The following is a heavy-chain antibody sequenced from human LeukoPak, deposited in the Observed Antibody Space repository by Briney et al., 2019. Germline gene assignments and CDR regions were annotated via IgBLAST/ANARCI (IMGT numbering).Heavy chain of an antibody. Sequence: ASVKVSCKASGYTFTSYYMQWVRQAPGQGLEWMGIINPSGGSTSYAQKFQGRVTMTRDTSTSTVYMELSSLRSEDTAVYYCARDRALYDFWSGYLREDYYYYYYGMDVWGQGTTVTVSS. D-gene: IGHD3-3*01. CDR2: INPSGGST. J-gene: IGHJ6*02. V-gene: IGHV1-46*01. CDR1: GYTFTSYY. CDR3: ARDRALYDFWSGYLREDYYYYYYGMDV.